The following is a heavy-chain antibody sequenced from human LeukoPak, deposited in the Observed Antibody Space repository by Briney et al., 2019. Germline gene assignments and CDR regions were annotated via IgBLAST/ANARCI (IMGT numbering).Heavy chain of an antibody. D-gene: IGHD5-12*01. CDR1: GFTFSSYS. Sequence: GGSLGLSCAASGFTFSSYSMNWVRQAPGKGLEWVPSISSSSSYIYYADSVKGRFTISRDNAKNSLYLQMNSLRAEDTAVYYCARDREGDIVATIRDDYDYWGQGTLVTVSS. V-gene: IGHV3-21*01. J-gene: IGHJ4*02. CDR3: ARDREGDIVATIRDDYDY. CDR2: ISSSSSYI.